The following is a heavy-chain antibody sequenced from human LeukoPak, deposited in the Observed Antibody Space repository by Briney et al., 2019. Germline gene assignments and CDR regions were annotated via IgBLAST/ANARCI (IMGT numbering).Heavy chain of an antibody. CDR2: LNPKNGSI. CDR3: ARGRITVFGVITYYYYYYGMDV. J-gene: IGHJ6*02. Sequence: ASVKVSCKASGYTFTSYDINWVRQATGQGLEWMGWLNPKNGSIGYAQKFQGRVIMTRNTSISTAYMELSSLTSEDTAVYYCARGRITVFGVITYYYYYYGMDVWGQGTTVTVSS. D-gene: IGHD3-3*01. V-gene: IGHV1-8*01. CDR1: GYTFTSYD.